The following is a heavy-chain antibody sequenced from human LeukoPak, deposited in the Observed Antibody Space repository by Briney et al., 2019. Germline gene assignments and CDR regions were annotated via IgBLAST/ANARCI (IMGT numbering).Heavy chain of an antibody. CDR2: IYYSGST. J-gene: IGHJ4*02. CDR3: AKRDDSGGNLVDL. CDR1: GCSIRSCSQH. Sequence: SETLSLTCTVSGCSIRSCSQHWVCIRQPQGKGLEWIGSIYYSGSTYYNSSLENRVTISIETSKNHFSLRLRSLSAADTSVYYCAKRDDSGGNLVDLWGQGTLVTVSS. V-gene: IGHV4-39*02. D-gene: IGHD3-22*01.